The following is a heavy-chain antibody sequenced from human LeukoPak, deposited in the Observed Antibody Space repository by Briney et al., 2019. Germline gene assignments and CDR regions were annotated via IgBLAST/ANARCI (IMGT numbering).Heavy chain of an antibody. Sequence: ASGTVSFKASGYIFSIYYMYWVRQAPGQGLEWMGMINPSGGSIRYAQKFQGRGTMTRDTSTSTAYMELRSLTSDDTAVFYCAREIGPRQLHLWGSAFDYWGQGTLVTVSS. CDR3: AREIGPRQLHLWGSAFDY. V-gene: IGHV1-46*01. CDR2: INPSGGSI. J-gene: IGHJ4*02. CDR1: GYIFSIYY. D-gene: IGHD5-18*01.